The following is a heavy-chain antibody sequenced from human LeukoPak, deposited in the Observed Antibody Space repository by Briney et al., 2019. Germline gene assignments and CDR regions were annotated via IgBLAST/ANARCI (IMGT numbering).Heavy chain of an antibody. Sequence: SETLSLTCTVSGGSISSYYWSWIRQPPGKGLEWIGYIYYSGSTNYNPSLKSRVTISVDTSKNQFSLKLSSATAADTAVYYCASLMRGWSGGVSGWFDPWGQGTLVTVSS. CDR1: GGSISSYY. V-gene: IGHV4-59*01. CDR3: ASLMRGWSGGVSGWFDP. J-gene: IGHJ5*02. D-gene: IGHD3-10*01. CDR2: IYYSGST.